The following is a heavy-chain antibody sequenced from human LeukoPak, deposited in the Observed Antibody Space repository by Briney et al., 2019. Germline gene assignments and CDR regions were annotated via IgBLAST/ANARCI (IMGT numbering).Heavy chain of an antibody. V-gene: IGHV3-23*01. CDR3: AKRGVVIRVILVGFHKEAHYFES. CDR2: ISDSAGST. Sequence: GRSLRLSCAASGFTFSSYGMHWVRQAPGKGLEWVAGISDSAGSTNYADSVKGRFTISRDNRKNTLYLQMNSLRADDTAFYFCAKRGVVIRVILVGFHKEAHYFESWGQGVLVTVSS. D-gene: IGHD3/OR15-3a*01. J-gene: IGHJ4*02. CDR1: GFTFSSYG.